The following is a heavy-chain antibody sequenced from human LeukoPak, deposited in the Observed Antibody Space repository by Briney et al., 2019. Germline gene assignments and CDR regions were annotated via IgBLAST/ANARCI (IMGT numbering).Heavy chain of an antibody. CDR1: GYTFTSYG. J-gene: IGHJ3*02. D-gene: IGHD4-23*01. CDR3: AGLGGNLGADAFDI. V-gene: IGHV1-18*01. CDR2: ISAYNGNT. Sequence: ASVTVSCQASGYTFTSYGISWVRQAPGHGLEWMGWISAYNGNTNYAQKLQGRVTMTTDTSTSTAYMELRSLRSDDTAVYYCAGLGGNLGADAFDIWGQGTMVTVSS.